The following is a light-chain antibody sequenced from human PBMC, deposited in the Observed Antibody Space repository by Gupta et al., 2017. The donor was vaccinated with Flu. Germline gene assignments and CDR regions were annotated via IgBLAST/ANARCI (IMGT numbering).Light chain of an antibody. V-gene: IGLV1-44*01. CDR3: AAWDDSLTAWV. Sequence: QSVLTQPPSASGTPGQTVTVSCSGSSSNIGSKTVNWYQQFSGTAPRLLIYYNNRRPSGVPDRFSGSPSGSSASLAIXGXQSEDEXTYFCAAWDDSLTAWVFGGGTQLTVL. J-gene: IGLJ3*02. CDR2: YNN. CDR1: SSNIGSKT.